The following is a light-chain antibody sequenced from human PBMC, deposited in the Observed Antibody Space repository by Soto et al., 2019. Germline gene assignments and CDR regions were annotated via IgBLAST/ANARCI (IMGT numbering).Light chain of an antibody. CDR2: QDS. Sequence: SYELTQPPSVSVSPGQTASITCSGDKLGDKYACWYQQKPGQSPVLVIYQDSKRPSGIPERFPGSNSGNTATLTISGTQAMDEADYYCQAWDSSTDVFGTGTKLTVL. CDR3: QAWDSSTDV. CDR1: KLGDKY. V-gene: IGLV3-1*01. J-gene: IGLJ1*01.